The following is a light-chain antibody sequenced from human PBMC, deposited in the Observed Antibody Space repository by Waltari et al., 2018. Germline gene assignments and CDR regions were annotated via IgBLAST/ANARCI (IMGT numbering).Light chain of an antibody. CDR2: DAS. V-gene: IGKV3-11*01. Sequence: EIVLTQSPATLSLSPGERATLSCRASQTVRTFLACYQQKPGQAPRPPIFDASSRATAIPAKFRGSRSGTDFILTVSNLELEDFAVYSGKQRSNWPYTFGQGT. CDR3: KQRSNWPYT. J-gene: IGKJ2*01. CDR1: QTVRTF.